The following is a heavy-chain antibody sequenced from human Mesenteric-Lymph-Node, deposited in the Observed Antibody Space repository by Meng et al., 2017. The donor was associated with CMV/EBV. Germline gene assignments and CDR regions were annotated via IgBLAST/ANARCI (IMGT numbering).Heavy chain of an antibody. J-gene: IGHJ5*02. CDR1: GLTFSTYW. CDR3: ARDLSSNYQRIWFDP. V-gene: IGHV3-20*04. CDR2: ISWDGGYT. D-gene: IGHD1-7*01. Sequence: GESLKISCAASGLTFSTYWVSWVRQAPGKGLEWVAFISWDGGYTKNADSVKGRFTVSRDNAKNSLYLQMNSLRAEDTAVYYCARDLSSNYQRIWFDPWGQGVLVTVSS.